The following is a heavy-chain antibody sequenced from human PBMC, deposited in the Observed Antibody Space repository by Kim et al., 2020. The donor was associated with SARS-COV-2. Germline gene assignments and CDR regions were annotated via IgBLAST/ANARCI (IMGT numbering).Heavy chain of an antibody. Sequence: GGSLRLSCAASGFTFSSYAMHWVRQAPGKGLEWVAVISYDGSNKYYADSVKGRFTISRDNSKNTLYLQMNSLRAEDTAVYYCARVVVSSGWFHYFDYWGQGTLVTVSS. CDR1: GFTFSSYA. CDR2: ISYDGSNK. CDR3: ARVVVSSGWFHYFDY. D-gene: IGHD6-19*01. J-gene: IGHJ4*02. V-gene: IGHV3-30*04.